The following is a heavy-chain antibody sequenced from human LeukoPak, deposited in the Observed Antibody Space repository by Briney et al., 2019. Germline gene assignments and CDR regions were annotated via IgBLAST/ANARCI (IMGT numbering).Heavy chain of an antibody. D-gene: IGHD2/OR15-2a*01. V-gene: IGHV3-49*04. CDR2: IRSKAYGGTT. CDR1: EFTFGDYA. J-gene: IGHJ4*02. CDR3: SRDGGFLYYFDY. Sequence: GGSLRLSCTASEFTFGDYALNWVRQAPGKGLEWVAFIRSKAYGGTTEYAASVKGRFTILRDDSKSIAYLQMNSLKTEDTAVYYCSRDGGFLYYFDYWGQGTLVTVSS.